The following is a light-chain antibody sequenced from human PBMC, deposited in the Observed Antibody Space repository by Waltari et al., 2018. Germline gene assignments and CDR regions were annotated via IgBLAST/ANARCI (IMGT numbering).Light chain of an antibody. Sequence: DIQMTQSPSSLSASAGDTVTITCRASQGIRTYLNWYQQKPGKPPKRLIYAASSLDSGVPSRFSGSGSGTDFTLTISSLQPEDFATYYCLQYNGYPFTFGPGTKLDVK. CDR1: QGIRTY. V-gene: IGKV1-17*01. CDR3: LQYNGYPFT. J-gene: IGKJ3*01. CDR2: AAS.